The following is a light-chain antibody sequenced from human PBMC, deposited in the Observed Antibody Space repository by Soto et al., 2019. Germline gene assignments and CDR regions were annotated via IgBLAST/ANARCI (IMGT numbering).Light chain of an antibody. J-gene: IGLJ1*01. Sequence: QSALTQPAAVSGSPGQSITISCTGTSSDVCGYNYVSWYQQHPGKAPKLMIYDVSNRPSGVSNRFSGSKSGNTASLTISGLQAEDEADYDCSSYTSSSTLEGVFGTGTKVPVL. CDR2: DVS. CDR3: SSYTSSSTLEGV. V-gene: IGLV2-14*01. CDR1: SSDVCGYNY.